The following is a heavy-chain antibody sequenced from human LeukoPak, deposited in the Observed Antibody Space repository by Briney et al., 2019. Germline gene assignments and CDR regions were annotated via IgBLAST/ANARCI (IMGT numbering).Heavy chain of an antibody. CDR2: VTDTGGNT. V-gene: IGHV3-23*01. D-gene: IGHD2-15*01. CDR1: GFTFSSYA. CDR3: AKGTVRSCSGPSCYPLDS. Sequence: GGSLRLSCAASGFTFSSYAMTWVRQAPVKGLEWLSVVTDTGGNTYHADAVKGRFTVSRDNSKNTVYLEMNSLRVEDTAVYYCAKGTVRSCSGPSCYPLDSWGQGTLVTVSS. J-gene: IGHJ4*02.